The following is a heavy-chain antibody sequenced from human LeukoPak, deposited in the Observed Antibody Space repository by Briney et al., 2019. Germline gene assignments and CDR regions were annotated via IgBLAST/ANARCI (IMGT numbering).Heavy chain of an antibody. V-gene: IGHV4-59*01. CDR1: GGSISSYY. J-gene: IGHJ6*02. D-gene: IGHD6-13*01. CDR3: ARDFRIAAAGKGYYYYGMDV. Sequence: SETLSLTCTVSGGSISSYYWSWIRQPPGKGLEWIGYIYYSGSTNYNPSLKSRVTISVDTSKNQFSLKLSPVTAADTAVYYCARDFRIAAAGKGYYYYGMDVWGQGTTVTVSS. CDR2: IYYSGST.